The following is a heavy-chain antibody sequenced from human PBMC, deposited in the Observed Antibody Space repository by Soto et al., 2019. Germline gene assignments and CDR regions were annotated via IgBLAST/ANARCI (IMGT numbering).Heavy chain of an antibody. V-gene: IGHV3-30*18. Sequence: QVQLVESGGGVVQPGRSLRLSCAASGFTFSSYGMHWVRQAPGKGLEWVAVISYDGSNKYYADSVKGRFTISRDNSKNTLYLQMNSLRAEETAVYYCANVLRLDYWGQGTLVTVSS. CDR1: GFTFSSYG. CDR2: ISYDGSNK. CDR3: ANVLRLDY. J-gene: IGHJ4*02. D-gene: IGHD2-8*01.